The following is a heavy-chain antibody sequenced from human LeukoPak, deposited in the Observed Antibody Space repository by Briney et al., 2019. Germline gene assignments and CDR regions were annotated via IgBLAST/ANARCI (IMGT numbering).Heavy chain of an antibody. CDR2: IYYSGSP. D-gene: IGHD3-10*01. J-gene: IGHJ3*02. Sequence: AETLSLTCTVSGGSISSYYWSWIRQPPGKGLEWIAYIYYSGSPDYNPSLKSRVTISVDTSKNQFSLKLSSVTAADTAVYYCARHYSDSSGDNDFDIWGQGTIVTDSS. CDR3: ARHYSDSSGDNDFDI. CDR1: GGSISSYY. V-gene: IGHV4-59*08.